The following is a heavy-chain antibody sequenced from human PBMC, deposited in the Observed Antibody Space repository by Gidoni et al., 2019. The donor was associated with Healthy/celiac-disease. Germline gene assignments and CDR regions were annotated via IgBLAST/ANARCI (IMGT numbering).Heavy chain of an antibody. CDR3: ARDDIVRGVPICSDY. Sequence: QLQESGPGLVKPSATLPLTSTASAYSTSSGYYWGWIRQPPGKGLEWIGSSYPSGSTYYNPSLKSRVTISVDTSKNQFSLKLSSVTAADTAVYYCARDDIVRGVPICSDYWGQGTLVTVSS. V-gene: IGHV4-38-2*02. J-gene: IGHJ4*02. CDR1: AYSTSSGYY. D-gene: IGHD3-10*01. CDR2: SYPSGST.